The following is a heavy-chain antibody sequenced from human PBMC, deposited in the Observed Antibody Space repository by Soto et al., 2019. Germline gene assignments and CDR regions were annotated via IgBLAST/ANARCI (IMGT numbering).Heavy chain of an antibody. CDR2: IKQDGSDK. CDR1: GFSLGTYW. V-gene: IGHV3-7*01. CDR3: ARGYCSGGSCYSGDLFDY. Sequence: PGGSLRLSCSVSGFSLGTYWMSWVRQAPGKGLEWVANIKQDGSDKYYVDSVKGRFTISRDNAKNSLYLQMNSLRDEDTAVYYCARGYCSGGSCYSGDLFDYWGQGTLVTVSS. J-gene: IGHJ4*02. D-gene: IGHD2-15*01.